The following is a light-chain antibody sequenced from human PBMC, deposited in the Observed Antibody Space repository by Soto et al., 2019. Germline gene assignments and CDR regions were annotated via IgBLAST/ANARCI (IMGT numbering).Light chain of an antibody. CDR1: SSDVGAYDY. CDR3: SSYTSSSTLV. CDR2: DVS. V-gene: IGLV2-14*03. J-gene: IGLJ1*01. Sequence: QSVLPQPASVSGSPVQSITVSCTGTSSDVGAYDYVSWYQHHPGKAPKLMIYDVSYRPSGVSNRFSGSKSGNTASLTISGLQAEDEADYYCSSYTSSSTLVFGTGTKVTVL.